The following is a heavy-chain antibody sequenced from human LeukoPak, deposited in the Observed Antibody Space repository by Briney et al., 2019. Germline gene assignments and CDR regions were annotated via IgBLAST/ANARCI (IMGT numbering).Heavy chain of an antibody. V-gene: IGHV1-2*02. D-gene: IGHD2-2*01. CDR2: INPKSGGT. Sequence: ASVKVSCKASGYTFTGYYMHWGRQAPGQGLEWMGWINPKSGGTNYAQKFHGRVTMTRDTSISTAYMELSRLRSDDTAVYYCARGRRYCSSTSCYANFDYWGQGTLVTVSS. J-gene: IGHJ4*02. CDR1: GYTFTGYY. CDR3: ARGRRYCSSTSCYANFDY.